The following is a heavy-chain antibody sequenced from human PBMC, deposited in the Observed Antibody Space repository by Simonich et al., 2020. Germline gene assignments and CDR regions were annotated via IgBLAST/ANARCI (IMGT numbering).Heavy chain of an antibody. CDR3: ARGGLGHWYFDL. CDR1: GYTFTGYY. V-gene: IGHV1-2*02. CDR2: INPNRGGT. Sequence: QVQLVQSGAEVKKPGASVKVSCKASGYTFTGYYMHWGRQAPGHGLGWMGWINPNRGGTNDAKKVQGRVTMTRDTSISTAYMELSRLRSDDTAVYYCARGGLGHWYFDLWGRGTLVTVSS. J-gene: IGHJ2*01. D-gene: IGHD6-25*01.